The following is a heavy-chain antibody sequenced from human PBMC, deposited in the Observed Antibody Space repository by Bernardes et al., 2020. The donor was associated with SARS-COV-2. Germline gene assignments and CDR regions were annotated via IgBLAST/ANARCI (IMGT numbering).Heavy chain of an antibody. CDR2: ISHEGKNK. Sequence: LRLSCTASGFTFSSYGMYWVRQAPGKGLEWVALISHEGKNKYYADSLKGRFTIARDNSKNALFLQMNRLTADDTAVYYCAKEGVTSYFDHWGQGSLVTVSP. J-gene: IGHJ4*02. CDR3: AKEGVTSYFDH. V-gene: IGHV3-30*18. D-gene: IGHD3-16*01. CDR1: GFTFSSYG.